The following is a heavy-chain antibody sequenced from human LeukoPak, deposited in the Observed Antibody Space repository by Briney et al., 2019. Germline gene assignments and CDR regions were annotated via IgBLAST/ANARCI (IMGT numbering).Heavy chain of an antibody. D-gene: IGHD2-15*01. Sequence: GGSLRLSCAASGFTFTNYGMHWVRQAPGKGLKWVAFIRYDGSNKYYADSVKGRFTISRDNSKNTLYLQMNSLRAEDTAVYYCAKDRRLGYCSGGGCYPPNWGQGTLVTVSS. V-gene: IGHV3-30*02. J-gene: IGHJ4*02. CDR1: GFTFTNYG. CDR3: AKDRRLGYCSGGGCYPPN. CDR2: IRYDGSNK.